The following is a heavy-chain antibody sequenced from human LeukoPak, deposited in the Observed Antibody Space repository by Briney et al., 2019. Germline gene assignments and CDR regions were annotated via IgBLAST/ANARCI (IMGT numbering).Heavy chain of an antibody. CDR1: GFTVSSNY. V-gene: IGHV4-34*01. J-gene: IGHJ4*02. CDR3: AREQALPGVTTFGVVVMGYFDN. Sequence: GSLRLSCAASGFTVSSNYMSWVRQAPGKGLEWIGDINPRGGINFNPSLKSRVLISLDTSRTQFSLKLDSVTAADTAVYYCAREQALPGVTTFGVVVMGYFDNWGQGALVTVSS. D-gene: IGHD3-3*01. CDR2: INPRGGI.